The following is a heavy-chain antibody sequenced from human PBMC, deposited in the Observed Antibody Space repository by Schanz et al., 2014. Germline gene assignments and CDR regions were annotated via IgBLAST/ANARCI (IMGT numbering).Heavy chain of an antibody. V-gene: IGHV1-69*08. CDR1: GGTFSSYT. D-gene: IGHD6-6*01. Sequence: QVQLVQSGAEVKKPGSSVKVSCTASGGTFSSYTISWIRQAPGQGLEWMGYINSSGGGTSYAQKFQGRVTMTRDTSTSTAYMDLRSLRSDDTAVYYCARDQSPYTNSSDVRYFDYWGQGSLVTVSS. CDR3: ARDQSPYTNSSDVRYFDY. CDR2: INSSGGGT. J-gene: IGHJ4*02.